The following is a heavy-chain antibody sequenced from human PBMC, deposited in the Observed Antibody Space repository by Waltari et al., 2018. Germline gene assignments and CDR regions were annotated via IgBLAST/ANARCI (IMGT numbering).Heavy chain of an antibody. J-gene: IGHJ4*02. CDR3: GGGGLDGAAY. CDR2: INNEGTYT. Sequence: EVQLMESGGDLVQPGGSLRLLCVVSGFTFNTFWMNWVRQAPGKGLVWVSRINNEGTYTTYADSVKGRFTISRDNAKNTLYLQMNSLRVEDTAVYYCGGGGLDGAAYWGQGTLVNVSS. V-gene: IGHV3-74*01. D-gene: IGHD3-16*01. CDR1: GFTFNTFW.